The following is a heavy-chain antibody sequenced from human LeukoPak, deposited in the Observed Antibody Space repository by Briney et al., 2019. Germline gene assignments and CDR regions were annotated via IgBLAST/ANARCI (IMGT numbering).Heavy chain of an antibody. V-gene: IGHV4-39*07. CDR1: GGSISSSSYY. Sequence: SETMSLTCTVSGGSISSSSYYWGWIRQPPGKGLEWIGSIYYSGSTYYNPSLKSRVTISVDTSRNQFSLKLSSVTAADTAVYYCARDGYSSSWYVGYYYYYMDVWGKGTTVTVSS. D-gene: IGHD6-13*01. CDR2: IYYSGST. CDR3: ARDGYSSSWYVGYYYYYMDV. J-gene: IGHJ6*03.